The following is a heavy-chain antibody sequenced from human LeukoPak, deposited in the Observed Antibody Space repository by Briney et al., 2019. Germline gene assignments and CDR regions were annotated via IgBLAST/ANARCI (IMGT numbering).Heavy chain of an antibody. CDR3: ARAEGGSSFYQGYYYYGMDV. J-gene: IGHJ6*02. V-gene: IGHV1-2*04. D-gene: IGHD6-13*01. CDR2: INPNSGGT. Sequence: PSVKVSCKASGYTFTGYYMHWVRQAPGQGLEWMGWINPNSGGTNYAQKFQGWVTMTRDTSISTAYMELSRLRSGDTAVYYCARAEGGSSFYQGYYYYGMDVWGQGTTVTVSS. CDR1: GYTFTGYY.